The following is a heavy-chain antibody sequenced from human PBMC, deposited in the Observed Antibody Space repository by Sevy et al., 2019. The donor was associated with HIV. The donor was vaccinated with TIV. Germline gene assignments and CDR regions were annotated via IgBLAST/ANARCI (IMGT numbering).Heavy chain of an antibody. Sequence: ASVKVSCKASGYTFTSYGISWVRQAPGQGLEWMGWISAYNGNTNYAQKLQGRVTMTTDTSTSTAYMELRSLRSDDTAGYYCARDGRVGIVVVPAALYYYYGMDVWGQGTTVTVSS. J-gene: IGHJ6*02. CDR3: ARDGRVGIVVVPAALYYYYGMDV. V-gene: IGHV1-18*01. D-gene: IGHD2-2*01. CDR1: GYTFTSYG. CDR2: ISAYNGNT.